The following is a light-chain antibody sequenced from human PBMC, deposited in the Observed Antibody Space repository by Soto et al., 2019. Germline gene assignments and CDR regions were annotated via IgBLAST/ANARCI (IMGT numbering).Light chain of an antibody. CDR2: GAF. CDR3: QQRNVWPPVT. J-gene: IGKJ5*01. Sequence: EIVLTQSPGTLSLSPGERATLSCMASPSVTNFLAWYQQKPGQAPRLLIYGAFNRATGIPARFSGSGSGTDFTLTISSLEPEDSAVYYCQQRNVWPPVTFGQGTRLEIK. V-gene: IGKV3-11*01. CDR1: PSVTNF.